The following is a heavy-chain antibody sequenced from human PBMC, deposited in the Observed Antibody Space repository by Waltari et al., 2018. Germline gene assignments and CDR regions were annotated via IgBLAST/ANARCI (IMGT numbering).Heavy chain of an antibody. Sequence: QVQLVQSGAEVKKPGASVKVSCKVSGYTLTELSMHWLRQAPGKGLEWMGGFDPEDGETIYAQKFQGRVTMTEDTSTDTAYMELSSLRSEDTAVYYCATVKPYYYDSSGYFSHYGMDVWGQGTTVTVSS. CDR3: ATVKPYYYDSSGYFSHYGMDV. J-gene: IGHJ6*02. CDR2: FDPEDGET. D-gene: IGHD3-22*01. CDR1: GYTLTELS. V-gene: IGHV1-24*01.